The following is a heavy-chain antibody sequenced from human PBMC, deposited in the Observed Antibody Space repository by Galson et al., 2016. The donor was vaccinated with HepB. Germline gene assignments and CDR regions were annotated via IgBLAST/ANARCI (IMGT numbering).Heavy chain of an antibody. D-gene: IGHD6-6*01. J-gene: IGHJ4*02. CDR1: GFTVGNNY. CDR2: IYSGGNT. CDR3: TRRPGN. V-gene: IGHV3-53*01. Sequence: SLRLSCAASGFTVGNNYMSWVRQAPGKGLEWVSSIYSGGNTIYADSVKGRFTISRDSSKNTLYLQMISLTAEDTAVYYCTRRPGNWGQGTLVTVSS.